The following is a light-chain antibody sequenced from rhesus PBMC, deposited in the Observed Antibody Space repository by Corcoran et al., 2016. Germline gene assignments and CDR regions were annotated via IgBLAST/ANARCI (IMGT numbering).Light chain of an antibody. V-gene: IGKV1-94*01. J-gene: IGKJ2*01. Sequence: DIQMTQSPSSLSASVGDRVTVTCRASQGINNEFSWYQQKPVKAPTLLFYAASSLQTGVSYRFSGRGAGTNYTLTNSSLQPEDGATYYCLQDYTTPYSFGQGTKVEIK. CDR2: AAS. CDR1: QGINNE. CDR3: LQDYTTPYS.